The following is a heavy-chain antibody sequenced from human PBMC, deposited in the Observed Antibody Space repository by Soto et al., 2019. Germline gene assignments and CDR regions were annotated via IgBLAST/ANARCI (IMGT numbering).Heavy chain of an antibody. CDR3: ARDITLAVFDP. CDR1: GYTFTNYG. J-gene: IGHJ5*02. Sequence: XVKVSCKASGYTFTNYGISWVRQAPGQWLEWMGWXSAYNXNTNYAKKLQXXVTMTKDXXTSKAYMEMRSLRSDDTAVYYCARDITLAVFDPWGQGTLVTVSS. V-gene: IGHV1-18*01. CDR2: XSAYNXNT.